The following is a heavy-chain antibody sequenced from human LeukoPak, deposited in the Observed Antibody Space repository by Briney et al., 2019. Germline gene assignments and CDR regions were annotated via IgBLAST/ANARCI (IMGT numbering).Heavy chain of an antibody. CDR1: GFTFSSYW. CDR2: INQDGSEK. D-gene: IGHD5-18*01. J-gene: IGHJ4*02. Sequence: PGGSLRLSCAASGFTFSSYWMSWVRQAPGKGLEWVASINQDGSEKYYADSLKGRFTISRDNARNSLYLQMNSLSAEDAAVYYCARRASTERGHSYGLDHWGQGALVTVSS. V-gene: IGHV3-7*01. CDR3: ARRASTERGHSYGLDH.